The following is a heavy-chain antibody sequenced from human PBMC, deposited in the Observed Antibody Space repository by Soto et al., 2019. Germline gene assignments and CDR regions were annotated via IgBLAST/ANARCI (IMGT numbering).Heavy chain of an antibody. CDR1: GFTFDDYG. CDR2: ISWNSGSI. D-gene: IGHD1-1*01. CDR3: AKVSTTHTFGPLDP. Sequence: PGGSLRLSCPASGFTFDDYGMHWVRQAPGKGLEWVSGISWNSGSIGYADSVKGRFIISRDNAKNSVYLQMNNLRPEDTAFYFCAKVSTTHTFGPLDPWGQGTLVTVSS. V-gene: IGHV3-9*01. J-gene: IGHJ5*02.